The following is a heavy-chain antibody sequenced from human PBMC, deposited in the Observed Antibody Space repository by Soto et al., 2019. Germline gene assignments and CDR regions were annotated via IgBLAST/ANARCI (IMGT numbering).Heavy chain of an antibody. V-gene: IGHV1-2*04. Sequence: GASVKVSCKASGYTFTGYYMHWVRQAPGQGLEWMGWINPNSGGTNYAQKFQGWVTMTRDTSISTAYMELSRLRSDDTAVYYCARGQMETPNWFDPWGQGTLVTVSS. D-gene: IGHD1-1*01. CDR2: INPNSGGT. CDR1: GYTFTGYY. J-gene: IGHJ5*02. CDR3: ARGQMETPNWFDP.